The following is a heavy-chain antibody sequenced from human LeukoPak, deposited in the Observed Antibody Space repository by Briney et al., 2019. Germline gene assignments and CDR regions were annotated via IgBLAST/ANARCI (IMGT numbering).Heavy chain of an antibody. V-gene: IGHV1-8*03. D-gene: IGHD3-10*01. CDR1: GYRFTGYY. J-gene: IGHJ4*02. CDR2: MNPNSGNT. CDR3: ARGTGFEFDY. Sequence: GASVKVSCKTSGYRFTGYYMHWVRQATGQGLEWMGWMNPNSGNTGYAQKFQGRVTITRSTSISTAYMELSSLRSEDTAVYYCARGTGFEFDYWGQGTLVTVSS.